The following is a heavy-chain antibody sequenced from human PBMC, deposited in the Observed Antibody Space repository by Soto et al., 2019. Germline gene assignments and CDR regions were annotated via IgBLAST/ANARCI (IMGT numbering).Heavy chain of an antibody. CDR1: GYTFTSYY. CDR3: ARGKIGYCISTSCPYYFDY. J-gene: IGHJ4*02. D-gene: IGHD2-2*01. Sequence: GASVKVSCKASGYTFTSYYMHWVRQAPGQGLEWMGIINPSGGSTSYAQKFQGRVTMTRDTSTSTVYMELSSLRSEDTAVYYCARGKIGYCISTSCPYYFDYWGQGTLVTVSS. V-gene: IGHV1-46*01. CDR2: INPSGGST.